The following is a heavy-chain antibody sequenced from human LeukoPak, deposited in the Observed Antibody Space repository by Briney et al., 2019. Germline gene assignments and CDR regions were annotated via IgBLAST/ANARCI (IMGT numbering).Heavy chain of an antibody. V-gene: IGHV4-4*02. Sequence: SGTLSLTCAVSGGSISSSSWWSWVRQPPGKGLEWIGEIYHSGSTNYNPSLKSRVTISVDKSKNQFSLKLSSVTAADTAVYYCARVCSGGSCYYSFDYWGQGTLVTVSS. J-gene: IGHJ4*02. CDR2: IYHSGST. D-gene: IGHD2-15*01. CDR1: GGSISSSSW. CDR3: ARVCSGGSCYYSFDY.